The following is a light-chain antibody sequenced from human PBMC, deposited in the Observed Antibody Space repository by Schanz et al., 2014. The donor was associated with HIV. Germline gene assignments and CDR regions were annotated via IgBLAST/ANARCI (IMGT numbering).Light chain of an antibody. CDR1: RSNIGADYD. CDR2: GSS. J-gene: IGLJ3*02. V-gene: IGLV1-40*01. Sequence: QSVLTQPPSVSGAPGQRVTISCAGSRSNIGADYDLHWYQQLPGTAPILLIYGSSNRPSGVPDRFSGSRSGTSASLAITGLQAEDEADYFCQSFDRSLSGSVFGGGTKLPVL. CDR3: QSFDRSLSGSV.